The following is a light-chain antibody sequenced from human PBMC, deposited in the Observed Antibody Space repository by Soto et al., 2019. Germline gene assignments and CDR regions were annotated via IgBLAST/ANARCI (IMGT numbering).Light chain of an antibody. J-gene: IGKJ5*01. Sequence: EIVLRQSPGTLSLSPEERATLSCRASQSVRDNIAWYQQKPGQAQRLLIYSGSTRATGVPARFSGSGSGTEFTLTISSLQSDDFAVYYCQQYNHWPPITFGQGTRLEI. CDR2: SGS. CDR1: QSVRDN. V-gene: IGKV3-15*01. CDR3: QQYNHWPPIT.